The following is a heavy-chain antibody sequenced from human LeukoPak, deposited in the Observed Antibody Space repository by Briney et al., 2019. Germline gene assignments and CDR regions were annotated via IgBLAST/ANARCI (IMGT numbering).Heavy chain of an antibody. CDR1: GGSFSGYY. D-gene: IGHD2-21*01. Sequence: SETLSLTCAVYGGSFSGYYWSWIRQPPGKGLEWIGEINHSGSTNYNPSLKSRVTISVDTSKNQFSLKLSSVTAADTAVYYCARHLNNCGDDCYIFDYWGQGTLVTVSS. V-gene: IGHV4-34*01. CDR3: ARHLNNCGDDCYIFDY. J-gene: IGHJ4*02. CDR2: INHSGST.